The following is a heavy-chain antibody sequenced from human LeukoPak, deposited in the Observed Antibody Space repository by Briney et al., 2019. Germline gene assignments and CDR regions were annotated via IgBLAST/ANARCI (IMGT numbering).Heavy chain of an antibody. V-gene: IGHV3-23*01. D-gene: IGHD3-3*01. CDR2: ISGSGGST. CDR1: GFTFSSYA. J-gene: IGHJ4*02. CDR3: AKDGSTLAGDFRSGYYTRTYYFDY. Sequence: GGSLRLSCAASGFTFSSYAMSWVRQAPGKGLEWVSAISGSGGSTYYADSVKGRFTISRDNSKNTLYLQMNSLRAEDTAVYYCAKDGSTLAGDFRSGYYTRTYYFDYWGQGTLVTASS.